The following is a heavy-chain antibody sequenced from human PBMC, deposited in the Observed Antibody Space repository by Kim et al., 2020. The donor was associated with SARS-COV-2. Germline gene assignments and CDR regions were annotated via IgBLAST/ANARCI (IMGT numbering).Heavy chain of an antibody. V-gene: IGHV3-30*18. D-gene: IGHD6-6*01. CDR2: ISYDGSNK. Sequence: GGSLRLSCAASGFTFSSYGMHWVRQAPGKGLEWVAVISYDGSNKYYADSVKGRFTISRDTSKNTLYLQMNSLRAEDTAVYYCAKEVAARRWFDYWGQGTLVTVSS. CDR1: GFTFSSYG. CDR3: AKEVAARRWFDY. J-gene: IGHJ4*02.